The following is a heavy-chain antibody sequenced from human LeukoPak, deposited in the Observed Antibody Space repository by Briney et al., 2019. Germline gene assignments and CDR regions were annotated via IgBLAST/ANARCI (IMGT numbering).Heavy chain of an antibody. J-gene: IGHJ6*02. CDR2: IYSGGST. D-gene: IGHD6-13*01. V-gene: IGHV3-53*01. Sequence: GGSLRLSCAASGFTVSSSYMSWVRQAPGKGLEWVSVIYSGGSTYYADSVKGRFTISKDNSKNTVYLQMSSLRVDGTAVYYCAKAASSSWPSYYYGMDVWGQGTTVTVSS. CDR1: GFTVSSSY. CDR3: AKAASSSWPSYYYGMDV.